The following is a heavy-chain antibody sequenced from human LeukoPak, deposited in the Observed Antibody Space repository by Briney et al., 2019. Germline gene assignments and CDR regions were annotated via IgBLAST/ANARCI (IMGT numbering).Heavy chain of an antibody. CDR3: ARGWGSGWQAYYFDY. J-gene: IGHJ4*02. CDR2: ISEIGTT. D-gene: IGHD6-19*01. Sequence: SQTLSLTCTIFGDSIKNEDYYWNWIRQPPGKGLEWIGYISEIGTTYYNPSLKSRVTISVDTSKNQFSLKLSSVTAADTAVYYCARGWGSGWQAYYFDYWGQGTLVTVSS. CDR1: GDSIKNEDYY. V-gene: IGHV4-30-2*01.